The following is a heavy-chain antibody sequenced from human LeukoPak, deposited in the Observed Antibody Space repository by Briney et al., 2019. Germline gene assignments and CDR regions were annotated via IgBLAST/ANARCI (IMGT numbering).Heavy chain of an antibody. D-gene: IGHD2-8*01. V-gene: IGHV1-2*02. Sequence: ASVKVSCKASGYTFTGYYMHWVRQAPGQGLEWMGWINPNSGGTNYAQKFQGRVTMTRDTSISTAYMELSRLRSDDTAVYYCARDPTPYASWFDPWGQGTLVTVSS. CDR1: GYTFTGYY. CDR3: ARDPTPYASWFDP. CDR2: INPNSGGT. J-gene: IGHJ5*02.